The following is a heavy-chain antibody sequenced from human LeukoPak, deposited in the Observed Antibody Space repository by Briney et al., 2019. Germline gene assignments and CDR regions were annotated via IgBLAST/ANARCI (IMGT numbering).Heavy chain of an antibody. V-gene: IGHV4-4*07. Sequence: PSETLSLTCTVSGGSISSYYWSWIRQPAGKGLEWIGRIYTSGSTNYNPSLKSRVTMSVGTSKNQFSLKLSSVTAADTAVYYCASGDVKYSSSPRGYYYYYGMDVWGQGTTVTVSS. CDR3: ASGDVKYSSSPRGYYYYYGMDV. CDR1: GGSISSYY. D-gene: IGHD6-13*01. J-gene: IGHJ6*02. CDR2: IYTSGST.